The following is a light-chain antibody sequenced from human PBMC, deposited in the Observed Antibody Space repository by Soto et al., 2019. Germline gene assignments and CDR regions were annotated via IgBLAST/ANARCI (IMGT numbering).Light chain of an antibody. J-gene: IGKJ2*01. CDR1: QSVSSSY. V-gene: IGKV3-20*01. CDR3: QQYGSAYN. Sequence: EIVLTQSPGTLSLSPGERATLSCRASQSVSSSYLAWYQQKPGQAPRLLIYGASSRATGIPDRVSGSGSGTDFSLTISRLEREDFAVYYCQQYGSAYNFGQGTKLEIK. CDR2: GAS.